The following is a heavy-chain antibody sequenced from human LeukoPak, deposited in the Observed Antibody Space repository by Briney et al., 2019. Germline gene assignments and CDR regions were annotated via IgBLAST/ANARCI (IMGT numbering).Heavy chain of an antibody. V-gene: IGHV3-30*03. CDR3: ASYYDSSGYYSTFDY. CDR1: GFTFSSYG. Sequence: PGGSLRLSCAASGFTFSSYGMHWVRQAPGKGLEWVAVISYDGSNKYYADSVKGRFTISRDNAKNSLYLQMNSLRDEDTAVYYCASYYDSSGYYSTFDYWGQGTLVTVSS. D-gene: IGHD3-22*01. J-gene: IGHJ4*02. CDR2: ISYDGSNK.